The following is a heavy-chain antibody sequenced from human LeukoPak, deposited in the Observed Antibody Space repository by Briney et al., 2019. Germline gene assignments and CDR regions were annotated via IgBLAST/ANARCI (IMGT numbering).Heavy chain of an antibody. CDR2: IYYSGST. CDR1: GGSISGYH. Sequence: PSETLSLTCTVSGGSISGYHWSWIRQTLGKGLEWIGYIYYSGSTKYNPSLKSRVTMSVDTSRDQFSLKLSSVTAADTAVYYCARGGLENGYHSNDGFDIWGQGTMVTVSS. J-gene: IGHJ3*02. D-gene: IGHD3-22*01. CDR3: ARGGLENGYHSNDGFDI. V-gene: IGHV4-59*01.